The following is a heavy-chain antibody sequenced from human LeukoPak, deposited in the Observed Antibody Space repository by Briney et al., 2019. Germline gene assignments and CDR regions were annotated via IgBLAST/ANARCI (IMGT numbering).Heavy chain of an antibody. Sequence: PGGSLRLSCAASGFTFSSYWMSWVRQAPGKGLEWVANIKQDGSEKYYVDSVKGRFTISRDNAKNSLYLQMNSLRAEDTAVYYCARGGVWNGYYGPDYWGQGTLVTVSS. CDR3: ARGGVWNGYYGPDY. CDR1: GFTFSSYW. CDR2: IKQDGSEK. D-gene: IGHD3-3*01. J-gene: IGHJ4*02. V-gene: IGHV3-7*01.